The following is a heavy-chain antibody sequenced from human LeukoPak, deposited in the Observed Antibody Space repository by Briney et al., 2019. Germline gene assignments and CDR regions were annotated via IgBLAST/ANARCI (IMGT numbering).Heavy chain of an antibody. CDR1: GFTFTIYW. D-gene: IGHD2-8*01. Sequence: GGSLRLSCAASGFTFTIYWMSWVRQAPGKGLEWVANINLDGSEKYYVDSVKGRFTISRDNAKNSLYLQMSSLRAEDTAVYYCARDNGYCTNGVCFHYYMDVWGKGTTVTVSS. V-gene: IGHV3-7*01. J-gene: IGHJ6*03. CDR3: ARDNGYCTNGVCFHYYMDV. CDR2: INLDGSEK.